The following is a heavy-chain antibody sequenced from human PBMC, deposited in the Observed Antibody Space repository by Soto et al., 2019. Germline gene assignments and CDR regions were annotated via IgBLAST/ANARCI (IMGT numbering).Heavy chain of an antibody. V-gene: IGHV3-33*01. J-gene: IGHJ6*02. CDR1: GFTFSSYG. Sequence: QVQLVESGGGVVQPGRSLRLSCAASGFTFSSYGMHWVRQAPGKGLEWVAVTWYDGSNKYYEDSVKGRFTISRDNPKNPLYLQMTSIRAEDTAVYYCARDVRGGSKGTGQFYYYYGMDVWGQGTTVTVSS. CDR3: ARDVRGGSKGTGQFYYYYGMDV. CDR2: TWYDGSNK. D-gene: IGHD1-1*01.